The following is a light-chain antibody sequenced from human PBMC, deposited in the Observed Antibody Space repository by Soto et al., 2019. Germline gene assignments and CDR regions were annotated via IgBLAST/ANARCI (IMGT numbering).Light chain of an antibody. CDR2: DAS. J-gene: IGKJ3*01. CDR1: QSVSSY. V-gene: IGKV3-11*01. CDR3: QQRSNWPPIT. Sequence: ENVLTQSPATLSLSPGERATLSCRASQSVSSYLAWYQQKPGQAPRLLIYDASNRATGIPARFSGSGSGTDFTLTISSLEPEDFAVYYCQQRSNWPPITFGPGTKVDSK.